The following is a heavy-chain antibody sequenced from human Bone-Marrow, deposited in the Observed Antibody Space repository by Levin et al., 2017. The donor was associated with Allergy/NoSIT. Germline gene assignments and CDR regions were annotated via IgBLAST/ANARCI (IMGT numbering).Heavy chain of an antibody. CDR2: ISTYNGKT. D-gene: IGHD3-3*01. V-gene: IGHV1-18*01. CDR3: ANDFWGGMDV. Sequence: ASVKVSCKASGYTFTTHGISWVRQAPGQGLEWMGWISTYNGKTNYAQKFQGRVTMTTDTSTSTAYMELRSLRSDDTAVYYCANDFWGGMDVWGQGTTVTVSS. J-gene: IGHJ6*02. CDR1: GYTFTTHG.